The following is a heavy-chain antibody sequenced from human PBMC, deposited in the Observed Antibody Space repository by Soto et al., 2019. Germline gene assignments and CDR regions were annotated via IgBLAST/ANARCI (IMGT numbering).Heavy chain of an antibody. J-gene: IGHJ4*02. CDR3: ARDIAVAGTLFDY. D-gene: IGHD6-19*01. CDR1: GGTFSSYT. Sequence: SVKVSCKASGGTFSSYTISWVRQAPGQGLEWMGRIIPILGIANYAQKFQGRVTITADKSTSTAYMELSSLRSEDTAVYYCARDIAVAGTLFDYWGQGTLVTVSS. CDR2: IIPILGIA. V-gene: IGHV1-69*04.